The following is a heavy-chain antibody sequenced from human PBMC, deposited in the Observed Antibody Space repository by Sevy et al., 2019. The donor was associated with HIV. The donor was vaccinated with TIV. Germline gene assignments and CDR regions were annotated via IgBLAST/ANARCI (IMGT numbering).Heavy chain of an antibody. Sequence: ASVKVSCKASGGTFSSYAISWVRQAPGQGLEWMGGIIPIFGTANYAQKLQGRVTITADESTSTAYMELSSLRSEDTAVYYCARVQRGGDAFDIWGQGTMVTVSS. V-gene: IGHV1-69*13. CDR3: ARVQRGGDAFDI. CDR1: GGTFSSYA. CDR2: IIPIFGTA. D-gene: IGHD5-12*01. J-gene: IGHJ3*02.